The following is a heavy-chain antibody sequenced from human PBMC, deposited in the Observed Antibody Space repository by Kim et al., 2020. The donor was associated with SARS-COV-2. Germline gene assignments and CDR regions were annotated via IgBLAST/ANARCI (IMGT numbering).Heavy chain of an antibody. Sequence: GGSLRLSCTSSGFTFGDYTMSWFRQAPGKGLEWVGFIRSKGYGGTTEYAASVKGRFNISRDDSKSIAYLQMNSLKTEDTAVYYCTRGSSYYDSSGFDYWGRGTLVTVSS. J-gene: IGHJ4*02. D-gene: IGHD3-22*01. CDR3: TRGSSYYDSSGFDY. CDR2: IRSKGYGGTT. CDR1: GFTFGDYT. V-gene: IGHV3-49*03.